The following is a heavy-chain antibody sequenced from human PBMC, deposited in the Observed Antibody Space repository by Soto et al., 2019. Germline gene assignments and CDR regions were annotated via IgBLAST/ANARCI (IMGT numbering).Heavy chain of an antibody. D-gene: IGHD1-1*01. CDR3: AKSVYNWNDGFFDY. J-gene: IGHJ4*02. V-gene: IGHV1-3*01. Sequence: KFQGRVTITRDTSASKAYMELSSLRAEDTAVYYCAKSVYNWNDGFFDYWGQGTLVTVSS.